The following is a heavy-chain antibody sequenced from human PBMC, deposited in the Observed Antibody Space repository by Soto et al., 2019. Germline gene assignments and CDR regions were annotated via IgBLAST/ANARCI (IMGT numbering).Heavy chain of an antibody. J-gene: IGHJ6*02. CDR1: GGTFSSYA. CDR3: ASVGLNCSGGSCYPRGYYYYYGMDV. D-gene: IGHD2-15*01. CDR2: IIPIFGTA. V-gene: IGHV1-69*13. Sequence: ASVKVSCKASGGTFSSYAISWVRQAPGQGLEWMGGIIPIFGTANYAQKFQGRVTITADESTSTAYMELSSLRSEDTAVYYCASVGLNCSGGSCYPRGYYYYYGMDVWGQGTTVTVSS.